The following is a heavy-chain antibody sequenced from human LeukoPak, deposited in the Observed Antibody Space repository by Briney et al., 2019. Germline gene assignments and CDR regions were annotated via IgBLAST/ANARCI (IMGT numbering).Heavy chain of an antibody. CDR2: IIPIFGTA. CDR3: ASADGSDFWSGYWKN. D-gene: IGHD3-3*01. Sequence: ASVKVSCKASGGTFSSYAISWVRQAPGQGLEWMGGIIPIFGTANYAQKFQGRVTITADESTSTAYMELSSLRSEDTAVYYCASADGSDFWSGYWKNWGQGTLVTVSS. CDR1: GGTFSSYA. V-gene: IGHV1-69*13. J-gene: IGHJ4*02.